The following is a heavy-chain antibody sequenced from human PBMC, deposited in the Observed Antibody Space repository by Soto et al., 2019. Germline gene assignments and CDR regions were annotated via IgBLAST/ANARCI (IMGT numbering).Heavy chain of an antibody. CDR1: GYSFTSHY. CDR2: IFPGGVNI. V-gene: IGHV1-46*01. Sequence: ASVKVSCKAIGYSFTSHYMHWVRQAPGQGLEWMGTIFPGGVNIAYAQKFQGRVTMTTDTSTSTVYMDLRSLRSDDTAVYYCAREGEMPYYYYGLDVWGQGTTVTVSS. J-gene: IGHJ6*02. D-gene: IGHD3-16*01. CDR3: AREGEMPYYYYGLDV.